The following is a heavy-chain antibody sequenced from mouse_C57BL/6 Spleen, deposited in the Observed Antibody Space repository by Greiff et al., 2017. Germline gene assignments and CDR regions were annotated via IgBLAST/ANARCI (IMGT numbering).Heavy chain of an antibody. J-gene: IGHJ1*03. D-gene: IGHD1-1*01. CDR3: TRELDCGSSHWYFDV. CDR2: ISSGGDYI. V-gene: IGHV5-9-1*02. Sequence: VHLVESGEGLVKPGGSLKLSCAASGFTFSSYAMSWVRQTPEKRLEWVAYISSGGDYIYYADTVKGRFTISRDNARNTLFLQMSSLTSEDTAMYYCTRELDCGSSHWYFDVWGTGTTVTVSS. CDR1: GFTFSSYA.